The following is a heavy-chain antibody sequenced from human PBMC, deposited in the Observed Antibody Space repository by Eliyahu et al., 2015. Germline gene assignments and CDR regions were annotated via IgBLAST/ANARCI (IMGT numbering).Heavy chain of an antibody. CDR2: INHSGST. CDR3: ARLRYSSSWYRAPFQH. Sequence: QVQLQQWGAGLLKPSETLSLTCAVYGGSFSGYYWSWIRQPPGKGLEWIGEINHSGSTNYNPSLKSRVTISVDTSKNQFSLKLSSVTAADTAVYYCARLRYSSSWYRAPFQHWGQGTLVTVSS. CDR1: GGSFSGYY. D-gene: IGHD6-13*01. J-gene: IGHJ1*01. V-gene: IGHV4-34*01.